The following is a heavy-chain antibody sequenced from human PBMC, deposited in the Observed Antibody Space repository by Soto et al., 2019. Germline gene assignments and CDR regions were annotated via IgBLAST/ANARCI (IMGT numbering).Heavy chain of an antibody. Sequence: QLRLQESGPGLVKSSETLSLTCTVSGGSVRSSSYYWGWIRQPPGNSLEWIASIYYSGRTHNNPAFKSRVCMSICTYTKQFSLKMIPVTALDTAVYYWARHEGRAVAQRPRDYWGQGTLVTVSS. CDR3: ARHEGRAVAQRPRDY. CDR1: GGSVRSSSYY. CDR2: IYYSGRT. D-gene: IGHD6-13*01. J-gene: IGHJ4*02. V-gene: IGHV4-39*01.